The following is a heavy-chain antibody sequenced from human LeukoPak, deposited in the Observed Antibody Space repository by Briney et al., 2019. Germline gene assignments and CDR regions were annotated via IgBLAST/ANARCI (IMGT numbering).Heavy chain of an antibody. D-gene: IGHD5-24*01. CDR1: RFTFRSYE. CDR2: ISSSGSTI. CDR3: AVATIKDYFDY. J-gene: IGHJ4*02. V-gene: IGHV3-48*03. Sequence: GGSLRLSCAASRFTFRSYEMDWVRQAPGKGLEWVSYISSSGSTIYYADSVKGRFTISRDNAKNSLYLQMNSLRAEDTAVYYCAVATIKDYFDYWGQGTLVTVSS.